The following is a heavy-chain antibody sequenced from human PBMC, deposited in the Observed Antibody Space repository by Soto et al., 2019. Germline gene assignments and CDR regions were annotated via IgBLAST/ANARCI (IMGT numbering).Heavy chain of an antibody. V-gene: IGHV1-69*06. CDR3: ARGGHYDILTGYYIDFDY. CDR2: SIPIFGTA. J-gene: IGHJ4*02. D-gene: IGHD3-9*01. CDR1: GGTFSSYA. Sequence: QVQLVQSGAEVKKPGSSVKVSCKASGGTFSSYAISWVRQAPGQGLEWMGGSIPIFGTANYAQKFQGRVTITADKSTSTAYMELSSLRSEDTAVYYCARGGHYDILTGYYIDFDYWGQGTLVTVSS.